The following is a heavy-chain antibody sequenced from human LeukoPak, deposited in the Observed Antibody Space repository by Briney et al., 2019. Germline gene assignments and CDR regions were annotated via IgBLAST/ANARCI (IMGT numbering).Heavy chain of an antibody. Sequence: PGGSLRLSCAASGFTFSSFAMHWVRQAPGKGLELVSAFSPSGGSTYYADSVKGRFTISRDNSKNTLYLQMNSLRAEDTAVYYCAKLVGPTSANHFDSWGQGTLVTVSS. J-gene: IGHJ4*02. D-gene: IGHD1-26*01. CDR2: FSPSGGST. V-gene: IGHV3-23*01. CDR3: AKLVGPTSANHFDS. CDR1: GFTFSSFA.